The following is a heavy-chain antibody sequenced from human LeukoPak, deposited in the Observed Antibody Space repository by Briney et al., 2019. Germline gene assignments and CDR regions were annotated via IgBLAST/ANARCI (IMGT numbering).Heavy chain of an antibody. CDR2: ISSSGSTI. V-gene: IGHV3-11*01. CDR3: ARAYYDYVWGELPNWFDP. CDR1: GFTFSDYY. Sequence: GGSLRLSCAASGFTFSDYYMSWIRQAPGKGLEWVSYISSSGSTIYYADSVKGRFTISRDNAKNSLYLQMNRLRADDTPVYYCARAYYDYVWGELPNWFDPWGQGTLVTVSS. J-gene: IGHJ5*02. D-gene: IGHD3-16*01.